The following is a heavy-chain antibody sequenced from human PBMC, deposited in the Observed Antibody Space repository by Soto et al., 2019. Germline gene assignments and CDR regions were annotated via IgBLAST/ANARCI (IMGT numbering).Heavy chain of an antibody. CDR3: ASTDYYDSSGYSY. V-gene: IGHV4-30-2*01. CDR1: GGSISSGGYS. Sequence: QLQLQESGSGLVKPSQTLSLTCAVSGGSISSGGYSWSWIRQPPGKGLEWIGYIYHSGSTYSNPSLKSRVTISVDRSKNQFSLKLSSVTAADTAVYYWASTDYYDSSGYSYWGQGTLVTVSS. D-gene: IGHD3-22*01. J-gene: IGHJ4*02. CDR2: IYHSGST.